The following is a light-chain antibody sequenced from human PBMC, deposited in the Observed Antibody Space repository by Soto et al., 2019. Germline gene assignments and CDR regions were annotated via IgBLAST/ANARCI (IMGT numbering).Light chain of an antibody. V-gene: IGKV3-15*01. CDR1: HSVNTK. Sequence: EVVLTQSPVTLSVSPGERATLSCRASHSVNTKLAWYQQKPGRAPRLIIYGAFFRASDVPATFSGSGSGTEFTLAISSMQSEDFAVYYCLQYNTWPRTFGQGTKVDIK. CDR3: LQYNTWPRT. J-gene: IGKJ1*01. CDR2: GAF.